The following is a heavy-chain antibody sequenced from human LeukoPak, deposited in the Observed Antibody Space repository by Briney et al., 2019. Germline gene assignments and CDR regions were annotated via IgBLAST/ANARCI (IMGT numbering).Heavy chain of an antibody. CDR3: AKDGDSSGYYYGFQDSLDY. J-gene: IGHJ4*02. D-gene: IGHD3-22*01. CDR2: IKSKTDGGTT. CDR1: GFTFSNAW. V-gene: IGHV3-15*01. Sequence: GSLRLSCAASGFTFSNAWMSRVRQAPGKGLEWVGRIKSKTDGGTTDYAAPVKGRFTISRDDSKNTLYLQMNSLRAEDTAVYYCAKDGDSSGYYYGFQDSLDYWGQGTLVTASS.